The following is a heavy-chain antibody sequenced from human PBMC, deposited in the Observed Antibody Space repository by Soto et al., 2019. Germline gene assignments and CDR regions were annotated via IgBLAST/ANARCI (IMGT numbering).Heavy chain of an antibody. V-gene: IGHV4-4*07. CDR2: IFAPRSS. CDR3: TRGTFDTSAPFY. CDR1: VGSISTVR. J-gene: IGHJ4*02. D-gene: IGHD3-9*01. Sequence: SESLSLTCTVSVGSISTVRWSWVRQPDGTGLEWIGRIFAPRSSNYTPSFQSRVTMSVDTSKNQFSLTRTSLAPADTAGYYCTRGTFDTSAPFYWGQGIPVSGSS.